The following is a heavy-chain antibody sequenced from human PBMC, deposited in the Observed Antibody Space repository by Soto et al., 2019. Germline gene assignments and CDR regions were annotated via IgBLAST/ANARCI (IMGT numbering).Heavy chain of an antibody. V-gene: IGHV3-21*01. CDR3: ARDPKTFYYDFWSGAFDY. D-gene: IGHD3-3*01. CDR2: ISSSSSYI. CDR1: GFTFSSYS. Sequence: GGSLRLSCAASGFTFSSYSMNWVRQAPGKGLEWVSSISSSSSYIYYADSVKGRFTISRDNAKNSLYLQMNSLRAEDTAVYYCARDPKTFYYDFWSGAFDYWGQGTLVTVSS. J-gene: IGHJ4*02.